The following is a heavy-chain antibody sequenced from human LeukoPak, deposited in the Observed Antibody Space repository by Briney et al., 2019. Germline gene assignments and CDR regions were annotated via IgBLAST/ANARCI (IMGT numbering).Heavy chain of an antibody. Sequence: SETLSLTCAVYGGPFSGYYWSWIRQPPGKGLEWIGRIYTSGSTNYNPSLKSRVTMSVDTSKNQFSLKLSSVTAADTAVYYCARGLTGTRHFDYWGQGTLVTVSS. CDR1: GGPFSGYY. D-gene: IGHD1-20*01. J-gene: IGHJ4*02. V-gene: IGHV4-59*10. CDR2: IYTSGST. CDR3: ARGLTGTRHFDY.